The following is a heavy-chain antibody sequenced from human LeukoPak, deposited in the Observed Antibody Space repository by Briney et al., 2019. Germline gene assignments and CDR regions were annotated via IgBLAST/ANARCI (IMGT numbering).Heavy chain of an antibody. J-gene: IGHJ4*02. D-gene: IGHD5-18*01. V-gene: IGHV1-69*05. CDR2: VIPIFGTA. CDR3: ARDRGRGYSYGYDLDY. CDR1: GGTFSSYA. Sequence: SVKVSCKASGGTFSSYAISWVRQAPGQGLEWMGRVIPIFGTANYAQKFQGRVTITTDESTSTAYMELSSLRSEDTAVYYCARDRGRGYSYGYDLDYWGQGTLVTVSS.